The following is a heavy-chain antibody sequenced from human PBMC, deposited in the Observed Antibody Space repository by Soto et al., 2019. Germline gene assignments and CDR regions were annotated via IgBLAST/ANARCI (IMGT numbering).Heavy chain of an antibody. Sequence: LRLSCAASGFTFTRYSMNWVRQAPGKGLEWVSSTSSTTNYIYYADSMKGRFNVSRDNAKNSVYLEMNSLSAEDTAVYYCARESEDLTSNFDYWGQGTMVTVYS. CDR1: GFTFTRYS. CDR2: TSSTTNYI. V-gene: IGHV3-21*01. CDR3: ARESEDLTSNFDY. J-gene: IGHJ4*02.